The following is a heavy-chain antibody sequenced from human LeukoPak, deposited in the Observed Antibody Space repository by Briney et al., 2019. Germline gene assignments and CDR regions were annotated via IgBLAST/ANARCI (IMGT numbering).Heavy chain of an antibody. CDR3: AKLSYYDSSGPIVY. V-gene: IGHV3-30*02. CDR2: IRYDGSNK. D-gene: IGHD3-22*01. Sequence: GESLTLSCAVSGFSFSSYGMHWVSQAQGPGMEWVAFIRYDGSNKYYADSVKGRFIISRDNSKNTLYLQMTSLRAEDTAVYYCAKLSYYDSSGPIVYWGQGTLVTVSS. CDR1: GFSFSSYG. J-gene: IGHJ4*02.